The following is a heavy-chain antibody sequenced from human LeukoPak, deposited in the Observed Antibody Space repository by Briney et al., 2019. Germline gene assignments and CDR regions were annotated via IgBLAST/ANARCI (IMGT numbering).Heavy chain of an antibody. V-gene: IGHV4-59*01. CDR3: AREFTGYSSSRNFDL. J-gene: IGHJ2*01. D-gene: IGHD6-13*01. CDR1: GGSISSYY. Sequence: SETLSLTCTVSGGSISSYYWSWIRQPPGKGLEWIGYIYYSGSTNYNPSLKSRVTISVDTSKNQFSLKLSSVTAADTAVYYCAREFTGYSSSRNFDLWGRGTLVTVSS. CDR2: IYYSGST.